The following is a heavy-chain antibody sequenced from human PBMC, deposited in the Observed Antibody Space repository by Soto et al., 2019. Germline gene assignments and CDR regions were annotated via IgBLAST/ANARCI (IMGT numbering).Heavy chain of an antibody. D-gene: IGHD3-3*02. CDR1: GGSISSYY. CDR2: IYYSGIT. CDR3: ARGHFGLDA. V-gene: IGHV4-59*01. J-gene: IGHJ6*02. Sequence: PSETLSLTCPFSGGSISSYYWSWIRQPPGKGLEWIGYIYYSGITNYNPSLKSRVTISVDTSKNHFSLKLSSVTAADTADYYCARGHFGLDAWGQGTTVTVSS.